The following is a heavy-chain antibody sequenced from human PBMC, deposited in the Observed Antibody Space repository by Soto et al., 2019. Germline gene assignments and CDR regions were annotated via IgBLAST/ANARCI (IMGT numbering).Heavy chain of an antibody. J-gene: IGHJ6*02. Sequence: QVQLVQSGAEVKKPGSSVKVSCKASGGTFSSYAISWVRQAPGQGLEWMGGIIRIFGTADYAQKFQGRVTITADESTSTAFMELSSLRSEETAVYFCAAPPAGYYYYGMDVWGQGTTVTVSS. CDR3: AAPPAGYYYYGMDV. CDR2: IIRIFGTA. V-gene: IGHV1-69*12. CDR1: GGTFSSYA.